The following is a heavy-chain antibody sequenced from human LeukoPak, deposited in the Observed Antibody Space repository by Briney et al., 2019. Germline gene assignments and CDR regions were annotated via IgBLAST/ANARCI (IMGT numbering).Heavy chain of an antibody. J-gene: IGHJ6*03. D-gene: IGHD1-1*01. CDR1: VDFICRHH. CDR2: IYYSGST. V-gene: IGHV4-59*11. Sequence: SVTLSLLCSVWVDFICRHHWRGPREPTEEGLEGLRYIYYSGSTNYNPSLKRRVTISVDTSKHQFSLKLRSVTAADTAVYYCARDPALASSGDYYHYMDVWGKGTTVTVSS. CDR3: ARDPALASSGDYYHYMDV.